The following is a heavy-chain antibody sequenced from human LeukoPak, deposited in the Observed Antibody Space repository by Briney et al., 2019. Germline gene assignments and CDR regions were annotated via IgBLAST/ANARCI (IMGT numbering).Heavy chain of an antibody. CDR3: ARWSHVSGRWFLDN. Sequence: GGSLRLSCAASGFIFSSYWMHWVRQAPGKGLVWVSRIHSDGSDTTYADSVKGRFTISRDNAKNSLSLQLNTLRAEDTAVYYCARWSHVSGRWFLDNWGRGTLVSVSS. V-gene: IGHV3-74*01. CDR1: GFIFSSYW. CDR2: IHSDGSDT. J-gene: IGHJ4*02. D-gene: IGHD3-10*01.